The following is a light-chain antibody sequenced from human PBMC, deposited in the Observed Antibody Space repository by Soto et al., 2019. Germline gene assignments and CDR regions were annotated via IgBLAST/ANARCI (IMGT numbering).Light chain of an antibody. CDR3: QQYSQWPLYT. V-gene: IGKV3-15*01. J-gene: IGKJ2*01. CDR1: QSVNSD. Sequence: EIVMTQSPATVPASPGERVTLSCRASQSVNSDLAWYQQTPGQAPRPLIYDASTRAAGVPARFSGSGSGTEFTLTISSLQSEDFALYYCQQYSQWPLYTFGQGPRW. CDR2: DAS.